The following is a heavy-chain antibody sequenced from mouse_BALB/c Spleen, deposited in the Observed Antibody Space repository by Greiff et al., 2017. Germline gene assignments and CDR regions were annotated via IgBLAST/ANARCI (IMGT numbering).Heavy chain of an antibody. D-gene: IGHD1-1*01. CDR3: ARGYGSPYWYFDV. CDR1: GFTFSDYY. CDR2: ISDGGSYT. V-gene: IGHV5-4*02. Sequence: EVKLMESGGGLVKPGGSLKLSCAASGFTFSDYYMYWVRQTPEKRLEWVATISDGGSYTYYPDSVKGRFTISRDNAKNNLYLQMSSLKSEDTAMYYCARGYGSPYWYFDVWGAGTTVTVSS. J-gene: IGHJ1*01.